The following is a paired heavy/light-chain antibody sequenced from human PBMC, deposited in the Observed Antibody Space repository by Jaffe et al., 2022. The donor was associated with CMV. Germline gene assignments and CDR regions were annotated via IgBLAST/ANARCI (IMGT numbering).Heavy chain of an antibody. V-gene: IGHV3-23*01. CDR3: AKTFGRTPTGEDV. CDR1: GFTFSTYA. CDR2: ISGASSAT. D-gene: IGHD3-3*01. Sequence: EMQLLESGGGLVQPGGSRRLSCAASGFTFSTYAMSWVRQAPGKGLEWVSSISGASSATYYADSVRGRFTISRDNSRNTLFLQMNSLRAEDTAVYYCAKTFGRTPTGEDVWGQGTTVTVSS. J-gene: IGHJ6*02.
Light chain of an antibody. CDR2: SNN. Sequence: QSVLTQPPSASGTPGQRVTISCSGSSSNIGSNTVNWYQQLPGTAPKLLIYSNNQRPSGVPDRFSGSKSGTSASLAISGLQSEDEADYYCAAWDDSLNRVFGTGTKVTVL. V-gene: IGLV1-44*01. CDR1: SSNIGSNT. J-gene: IGLJ1*01. CDR3: AAWDDSLNRV.